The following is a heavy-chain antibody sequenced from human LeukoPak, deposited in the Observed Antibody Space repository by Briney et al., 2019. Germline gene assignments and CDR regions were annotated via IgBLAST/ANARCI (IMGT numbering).Heavy chain of an antibody. Sequence: PGGSLRLSCAASGFTFSYYWMTWVRQAPGKGLEWVANIKLDVSETYYVDSVRGRFTISRDNTKNSLYLQMNSLTAEDTAVYYCARDYFSRAAVLGYFDLWGRGTLVTVSS. V-gene: IGHV3-7*01. CDR2: IKLDVSET. J-gene: IGHJ2*01. CDR1: GFTFSYYW. CDR3: ARDYFSRAAVLGYFDL. D-gene: IGHD2-15*01.